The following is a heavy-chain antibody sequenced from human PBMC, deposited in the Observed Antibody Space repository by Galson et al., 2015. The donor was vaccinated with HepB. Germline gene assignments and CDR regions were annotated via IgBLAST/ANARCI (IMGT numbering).Heavy chain of an antibody. CDR2: VYWDDDR. CDR3: AHIREDYELALTPWGYFDY. D-gene: IGHD3-22*01. Sequence: PALVKPTQTLTLTCTFSGFPLSTSGVGVGWIRQPPGKALEWLALVYWDDDRRYSPPLKSRLTITKDTSKNQVVLRMTNMDPVDTATYYCAHIREDYELALTPWGYFDYWGQGTLVTVSS. J-gene: IGHJ4*02. V-gene: IGHV2-5*02. CDR1: GFPLSTSGVG.